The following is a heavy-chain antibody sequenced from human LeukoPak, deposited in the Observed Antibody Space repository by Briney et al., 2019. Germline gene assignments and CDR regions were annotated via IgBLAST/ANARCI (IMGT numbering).Heavy chain of an antibody. CDR2: MNPNSGNT. D-gene: IGHD3-10*01. Sequence: SCKASGYTFTSYDINWVRQAPGQGLEWMGWMNPNSGNTVYAQKFQGRVTITRNTSISTAYMELSSLRSEDTAVYYCARAPRITMVRGVIYWFDPWGQGTLVTVSS. J-gene: IGHJ5*02. CDR3: ARAPRITMVRGVIYWFDP. CDR1: GYTFTSYD. V-gene: IGHV1-8*03.